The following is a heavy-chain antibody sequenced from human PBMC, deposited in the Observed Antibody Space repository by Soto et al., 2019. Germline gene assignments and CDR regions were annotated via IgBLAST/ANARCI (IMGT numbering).Heavy chain of an antibody. V-gene: IGHV3-23*01. J-gene: IGHJ3*02. CDR3: AKQVTGWYNDAFDI. D-gene: IGHD6-19*01. CDR2: IDGSGDNT. CDR1: GFTFSNYA. Sequence: EVQLLESGGGLVHPGGSLRLSCAASGFTFSNYAMSWVRQAPGKGLEWVSAIDGSGDNTHYADSVKGRFTFSRDNSKNTLSLQTTSLRAEDPAVSYCAKQVTGWYNDAFDIWGQGTMVTVSS.